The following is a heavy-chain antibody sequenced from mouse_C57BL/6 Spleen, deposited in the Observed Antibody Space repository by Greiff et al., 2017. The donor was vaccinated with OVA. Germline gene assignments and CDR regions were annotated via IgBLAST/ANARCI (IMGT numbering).Heavy chain of an antibody. CDR3: AREGTGTFDY. Sequence: QVQLKESGAELVKPGASVKISCKASGYAFSSYWMNWVKQRPGQGLEWIGQIYPGDGDTNYNGKFKGKATLTADKSSSTAYMQLSSLTSEDSAVYFCAREGTGTFDYWGQGTTLTVSS. CDR1: GYAFSSYW. V-gene: IGHV1-80*01. J-gene: IGHJ2*01. CDR2: IYPGDGDT. D-gene: IGHD4-1*01.